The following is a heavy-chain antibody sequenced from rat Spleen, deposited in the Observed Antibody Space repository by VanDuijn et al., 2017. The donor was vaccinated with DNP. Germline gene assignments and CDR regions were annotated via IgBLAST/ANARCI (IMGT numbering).Heavy chain of an antibody. CDR1: GFIFSNYW. D-gene: IGHD1-10*01. V-gene: IGHV5-29*01. J-gene: IGHJ2*01. CDR2: ISYDGGST. Sequence: EVQLVESGGGPVQPGRSLKISCIASGFIFSNYWMTWIRQAPTKGLEWVASISYDGGSTYYRDSVKGRFTTSRDNAKSTLYLQMDSLRSEDTATYYCARQNNPFDYWGQGVMVTVSS. CDR3: ARQNNPFDY.